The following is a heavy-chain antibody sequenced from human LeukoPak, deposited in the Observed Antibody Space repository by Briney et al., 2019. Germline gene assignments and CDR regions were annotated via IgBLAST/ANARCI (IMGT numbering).Heavy chain of an antibody. CDR3: ASSDCSSTSCPPSY. J-gene: IGHJ4*02. Sequence: ASVKVSCKASGGTFSSYYMHWVRQAPGQGLEWMGWINPNSGGTNYAQKFQGRVTVTRDTSISTAYMELSRLRSDDTAVYYCASSDCSSTSCPPSYWGQGTLVTVSS. CDR1: GGTFSSYY. V-gene: IGHV1-2*02. D-gene: IGHD2-2*01. CDR2: INPNSGGT.